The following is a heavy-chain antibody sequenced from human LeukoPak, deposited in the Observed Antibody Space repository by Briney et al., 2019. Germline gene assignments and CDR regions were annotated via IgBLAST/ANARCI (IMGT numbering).Heavy chain of an antibody. J-gene: IGHJ4*02. Sequence: SVKVSCKASGGTFSSYAISWVRQAPGQGLEWMGRIIPIFGTANYAQKFQGRVTITTDESTSTAYMELSSLRSEDTAVYSCARDSSGYSSGPIDDYWGQGTLVTVSS. D-gene: IGHD5-18*01. CDR2: IIPIFGTA. CDR1: GGTFSSYA. V-gene: IGHV1-69*05. CDR3: ARDSSGYSSGPIDDY.